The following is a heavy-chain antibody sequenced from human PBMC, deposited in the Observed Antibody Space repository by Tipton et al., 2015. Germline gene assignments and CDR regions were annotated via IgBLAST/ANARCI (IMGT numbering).Heavy chain of an antibody. V-gene: IGHV5-51*01. J-gene: IGHJ4*02. Sequence: VQLVQSGAEVKKPGESLKISCKGSGYSFTNSWIAWVRQMPGKGLEWMGIIYVGDSDARYSQSFQGQVTISADKSISTAYLQWSSLKASDSAMYYCARRHVYDYYLDNWGQGTLVIVSS. CDR3: ARRHVYDYYLDN. CDR2: IYVGDSDA. CDR1: GYSFTNSW. D-gene: IGHD5/OR15-5a*01.